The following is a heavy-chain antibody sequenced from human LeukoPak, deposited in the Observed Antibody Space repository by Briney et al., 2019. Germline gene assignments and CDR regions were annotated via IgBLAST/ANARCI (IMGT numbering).Heavy chain of an antibody. V-gene: IGHV1-18*01. D-gene: IGHD5-24*01. CDR3: ARDGEMATISYYYYYYMDV. CDR1: GYTFTIYR. Sequence: GPSVKLSCKASGYTFTIYRISWARQPAGQVLEWMGCTHAYNGNTNYAQKLQGSVTMGTDTSTSTAYMKLRSLRSDDTAVYYCARDGEMATISYYYYYYMDVWGKGTTVTVSS. CDR2: THAYNGNT. J-gene: IGHJ6*03.